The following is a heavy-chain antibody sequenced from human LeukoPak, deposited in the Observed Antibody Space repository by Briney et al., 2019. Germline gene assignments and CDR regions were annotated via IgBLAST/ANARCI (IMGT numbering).Heavy chain of an antibody. CDR2: ISSSSGYT. Sequence: GGSLRLSCAASGFTFSDYYMSWIRQAPGKGLEWVSYISSSSGYTNYADSVKGRFTISRDNAKNSLYLQMNSLRAEDTAVYYCARAQTIYDTWGQGTLVTVSS. CDR3: ARAQTIYDT. J-gene: IGHJ4*02. CDR1: GFTFSDYY. V-gene: IGHV3-11*05. D-gene: IGHD3-22*01.